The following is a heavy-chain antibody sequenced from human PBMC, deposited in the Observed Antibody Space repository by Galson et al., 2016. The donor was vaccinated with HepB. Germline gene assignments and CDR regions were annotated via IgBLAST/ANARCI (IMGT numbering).Heavy chain of an antibody. CDR1: GFTFSNYA. CDR3: ARDGLGAFDL. CDR2: IKTDGT. J-gene: IGHJ3*01. V-gene: IGHV3-74*01. Sequence: SLRLSCAASGFTFSNYAMHWVRQAPGKGLEWVARIKTDGTDADSLEGRFITTRDNATNTLYLEMNCLRAEDTAVYFCARDGLGAFDLWGQGTMVTVSS. D-gene: IGHD3-16*01.